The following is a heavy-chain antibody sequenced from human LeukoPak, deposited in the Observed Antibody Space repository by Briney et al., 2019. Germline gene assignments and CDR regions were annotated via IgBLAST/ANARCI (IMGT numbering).Heavy chain of an antibody. Sequence: SETLSLTCTVSGGSISSSNYYWGWIRQPPGKGLEWIGEINHSGSTNYNPSLKSRVTISVDTSKNQFSLKLSSVTAADTAVYYCARGVRFTMIVVVIRGGMDVWGQGTLVTVSS. CDR2: INHSGST. V-gene: IGHV4-39*07. CDR3: ARGVRFTMIVVVIRGGMDV. J-gene: IGHJ4*02. D-gene: IGHD3-22*01. CDR1: GGSISSSNYY.